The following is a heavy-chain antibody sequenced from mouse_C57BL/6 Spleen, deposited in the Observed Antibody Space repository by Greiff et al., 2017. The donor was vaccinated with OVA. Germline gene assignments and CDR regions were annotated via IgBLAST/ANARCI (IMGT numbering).Heavy chain of an antibody. CDR1: GFTFSDYY. CDR2: INYDGSST. J-gene: IGHJ3*01. Sequence: DVQLVESEGGLVQPGSSMKLSCTASGFTFSDYYMAWVRQVPEKGLEWVANINYDGSSTYYLDSLKSRFIISRDNAKNILYLQMSSLKSEDTATYYCAREDWDGFAYWGQGTLVTVSA. CDR3: AREDWDGFAY. D-gene: IGHD4-1*01. V-gene: IGHV5-16*01.